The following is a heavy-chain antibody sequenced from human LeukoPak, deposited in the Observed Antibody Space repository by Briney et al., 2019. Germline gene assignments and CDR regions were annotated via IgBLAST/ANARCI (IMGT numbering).Heavy chain of an antibody. J-gene: IGHJ4*02. CDR3: ARVYYDALTGYIPRFDY. D-gene: IGHD3-9*01. Sequence: PGGSLRLSCSVSGFTFSTYAMHWVRQAPGKGLEHVSRISSNGGSTYDADSVKGRFTISRDTSKKMLYLQMNSLRAEDTAMYYCARVYYDALTGYIPRFDYWGQGTLVTVSS. CDR1: GFTFSTYA. V-gene: IGHV3-64*04. CDR2: ISSNGGST.